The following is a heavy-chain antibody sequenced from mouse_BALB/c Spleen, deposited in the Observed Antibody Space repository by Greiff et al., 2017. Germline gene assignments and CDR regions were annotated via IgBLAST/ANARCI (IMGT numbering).Heavy chain of an antibody. D-gene: IGHD2-12*01. CDR1: GFAFSSYD. CDR3: ARQGYSHGGFAY. Sequence: EVQLVESGGGLVKPGGSLKLSCAASGFAFSSYDMSWVRQTPEKRLEWVAYISSGGGCTYYPDTVKGRFTISRDNAKNTLYLQMSSLKSEDTAMYYCARQGYSHGGFAYWGQGTLVTVSA. V-gene: IGHV5-12-1*01. J-gene: IGHJ3*01. CDR2: ISSGGGCT.